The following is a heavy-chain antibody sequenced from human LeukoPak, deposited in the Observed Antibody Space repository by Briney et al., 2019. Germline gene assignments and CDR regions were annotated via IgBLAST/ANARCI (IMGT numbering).Heavy chain of an antibody. CDR2: MNPNSGNT. CDR1: GYTFTNYD. CDR3: AREVDSSSSNLLTEYNWFDP. D-gene: IGHD6-6*01. J-gene: IGHJ5*02. Sequence: GASAKVSCKASGYTFTNYDINWVRQATGQGLEWMGWMNPNSGNTGYAQKFQGRVTMTRNTSISTAYMELSSLRSEDTAVYYCAREVDSSSSNLLTEYNWFDPWGQGTLATVSS. V-gene: IGHV1-8*01.